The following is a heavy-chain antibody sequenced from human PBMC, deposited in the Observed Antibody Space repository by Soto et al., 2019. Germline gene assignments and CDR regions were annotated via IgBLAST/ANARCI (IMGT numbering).Heavy chain of an antibody. D-gene: IGHD6-19*01. Sequence: QITLKESGPTLVKPTQTLTLTCTFSGFSLSSTRLAVGWIRQPPGKALEWLALIYWDDDKRYSPFLKSRLTSTNDTSNNHVVLTMSNMDPVDTARYYCAHIVVAGLGYYFDYWGQGTLVTVSS. J-gene: IGHJ4*02. CDR2: IYWDDDK. CDR3: AHIVVAGLGYYFDY. V-gene: IGHV2-5*02. CDR1: GFSLSSTRLA.